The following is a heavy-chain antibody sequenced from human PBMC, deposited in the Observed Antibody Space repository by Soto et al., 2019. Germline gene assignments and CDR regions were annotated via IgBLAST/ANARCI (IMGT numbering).Heavy chain of an antibody. Sequence: GASVKVSCKASGYIFNTYYMHWVRQAPGQGLEWMGIINLTGGGTSYAQKFQGRVTMTRDTSTSTVYMEMTSLRSEDTAVYYCARGGAQDPQTGYYYYNGLDVWGQGTTVTVYS. V-gene: IGHV1-46*02. CDR2: INLTGGGT. CDR3: ARGGAQDPQTGYYYYNGLDV. CDR1: GYIFNTYY. J-gene: IGHJ6*02. D-gene: IGHD3-9*01.